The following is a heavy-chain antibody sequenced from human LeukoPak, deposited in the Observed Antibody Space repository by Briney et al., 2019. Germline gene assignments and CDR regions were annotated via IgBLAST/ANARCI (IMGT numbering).Heavy chain of an antibody. J-gene: IGHJ4*02. Sequence: SSETLSLTCAVSGGSISSGNWWSWVRQPPGKGLEWIGYIYHSGSTYYNPSLKSRVTISVDRSKNQFSLKLSSVTAADTAVYYCARVYSSSLGLDYWGQGTLVTVSS. CDR2: IYHSGST. CDR3: ARVYSSSLGLDY. D-gene: IGHD6-6*01. CDR1: GGSISSGNW. V-gene: IGHV4-4*02.